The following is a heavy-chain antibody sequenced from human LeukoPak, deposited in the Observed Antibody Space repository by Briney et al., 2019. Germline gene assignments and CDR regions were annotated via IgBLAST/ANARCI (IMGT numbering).Heavy chain of an antibody. D-gene: IGHD3-22*01. CDR3: ARDYYYDSSGYSDNFDY. CDR2: ISYDGSNK. CDR1: GLTFSSYA. Sequence: PGRSLRLSCAASGLTFSSYAMHWVRQAPGKGLEWVAVISYDGSNKYYADSVKGRFTISRDNSKNTLYLQMNSLRAEDTAVYYCARDYYYDSSGYSDNFDYWGQGTLVTVSS. V-gene: IGHV3-30-3*01. J-gene: IGHJ4*02.